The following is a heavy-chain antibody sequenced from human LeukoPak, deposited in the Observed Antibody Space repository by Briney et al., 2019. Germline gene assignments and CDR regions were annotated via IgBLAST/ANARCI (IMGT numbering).Heavy chain of an antibody. D-gene: IGHD3-22*01. CDR2: VSYSATT. J-gene: IGHJ5*02. CDR1: DGSITSYY. Sequence: KPSETLSLTCTVSDGSITSYYWSWIRQPPGKGLEWIGYVSYSATTKYKSSLKSRVTISVDTSKNQFSLKLSSVTAADTAVYYCARTLRHNYDSSGYYLGDGYNWFDPWGQGTLVTVSS. CDR3: ARTLRHNYDSSGYYLGDGYNWFDP. V-gene: IGHV4-59*01.